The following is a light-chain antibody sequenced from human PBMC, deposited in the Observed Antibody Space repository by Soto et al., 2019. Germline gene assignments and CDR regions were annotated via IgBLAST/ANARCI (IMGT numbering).Light chain of an antibody. CDR3: QQRSNWPPIT. CDR1: QRVSSD. Sequence: PGERATLSCRTSQRVSSDFLAWYQQKAGQAPRLLIYGPSNRATGVPARFSGGGSGTEFTLTISSLQSEDFAVYYCQQRSNWPPITFGQGTRLEI. J-gene: IGKJ5*01. CDR2: GPS. V-gene: IGKV3D-15*01.